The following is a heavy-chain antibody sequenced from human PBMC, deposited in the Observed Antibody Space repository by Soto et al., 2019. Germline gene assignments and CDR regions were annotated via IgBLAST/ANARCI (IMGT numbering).Heavy chain of an antibody. CDR1: GGSISSTNW. J-gene: IGHJ4*02. CDR3: ARCVAAVGPIDY. V-gene: IGHV4-4*02. D-gene: IGHD6-19*01. CDR2: IYHSGST. Sequence: QVQLQESGPGLVKPSGTLSLTCAVSGGSISSTNWWSWVRQPPGKGLEWIGEIYHSGSTNYNPSLRSRVTIAVGKSKTRVCLKLSSVTAADTAVYYCARCVAAVGPIDYWGQGTLVTVSS.